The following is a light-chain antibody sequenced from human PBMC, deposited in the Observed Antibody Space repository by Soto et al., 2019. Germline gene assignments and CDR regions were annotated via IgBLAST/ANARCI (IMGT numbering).Light chain of an antibody. CDR2: DDN. J-gene: IGLJ1*01. CDR1: NIGSKS. V-gene: IGLV3-21*02. CDR3: QVWDSISDXFV. Sequence: SYELTQPPSVSVAPGQTARISCGGNNIGSKSVHWFQQKPGQAPVLVVYDDNDRPSGIPERFSGSNSGNTATLTISRVEAGDEADYYCQVWDSISDXFVFGXG.